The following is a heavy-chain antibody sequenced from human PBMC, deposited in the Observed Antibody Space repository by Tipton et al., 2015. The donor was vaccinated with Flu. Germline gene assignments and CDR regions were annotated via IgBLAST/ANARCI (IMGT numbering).Heavy chain of an antibody. CDR3: ARYGSYFEY. V-gene: IGHV4-59*01. D-gene: IGHD1-26*01. CDR2: IYYNGNT. J-gene: IGHJ4*02. CDR1: GGSISSYY. Sequence: PSLTCTVSGGSISSYYWSWIRQPPGKGLEWIGYIYYNGNTNYNPSLKSRVTISVDTSKNQFSLKVSSVTAADTAVYYCARYGSYFEYWGQGTLVTVSS.